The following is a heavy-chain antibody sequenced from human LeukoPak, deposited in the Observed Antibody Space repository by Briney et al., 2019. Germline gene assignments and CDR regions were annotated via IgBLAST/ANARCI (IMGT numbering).Heavy chain of an antibody. D-gene: IGHD5-12*01. V-gene: IGHV4-38-2*02. J-gene: IGHJ4*02. CDR3: ARDSGILATHY. Sequence: SETLSLTCTVSGYSISSGYYWGWIRQPPGKGLEWIGSIYHSGRTYYNPSLKSRVTISVDTSKNQFSLKLSSVTAADTAIYYCARDSGILATHYWGQGTLVIVSS. CDR2: IYHSGRT. CDR1: GYSISSGYY.